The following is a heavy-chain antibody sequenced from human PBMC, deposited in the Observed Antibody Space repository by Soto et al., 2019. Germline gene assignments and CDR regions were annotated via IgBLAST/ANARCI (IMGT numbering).Heavy chain of an antibody. CDR1: GFTFSNYG. V-gene: IGHV3-33*01. Sequence: ESGGGVVQPGRSLRLSCAASGFTFSNYGMHWVRQAPGKGLEWVAVIWYDGSYKYAADSVKGRFTISRDNSKNTLYLQMNSLRAEDTAVYYCARDKAHGYFDLWGRGTLVTVSS. CDR3: ARDKAHGYFDL. CDR2: IWYDGSYK. J-gene: IGHJ2*01.